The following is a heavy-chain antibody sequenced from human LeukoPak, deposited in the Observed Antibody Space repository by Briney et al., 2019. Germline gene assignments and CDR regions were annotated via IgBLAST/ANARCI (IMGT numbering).Heavy chain of an antibody. V-gene: IGHV1-2*02. D-gene: IGHD3-3*01. J-gene: IGHJ4*02. CDR3: ARAHYDFWSGYYNPFDY. CDR1: GYTFTGYY. CDR2: INPNSGGT. Sequence: ASVKVSCKASGYTFTGYYMHWVRKAPGQGLEWMGWINPNSGGTNYAQKFQGRVTMTRDTSISTAYMELSRLRSDDTAVYYCARAHYDFWSGYYNPFDYWGQGTLVTVSS.